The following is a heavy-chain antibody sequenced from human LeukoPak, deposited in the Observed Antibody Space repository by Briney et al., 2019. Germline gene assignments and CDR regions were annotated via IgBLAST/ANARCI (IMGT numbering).Heavy chain of an antibody. CDR2: IYYIGDS. V-gene: IGHV4-39*01. J-gene: IGHJ4*02. D-gene: IGHD2-2*01. CDR3: ARGRPESAYFDY. CDR1: GGSINSDSFY. Sequence: SETLSLACTVSGGSINSDSFYWGWVRQPPGKGLDWIGYIYYIGDSYYNPSLKSRVTASVDTSKDQFSLKLRSVTAADTAVYYCARGRPESAYFDYWGRGTLVTVPS.